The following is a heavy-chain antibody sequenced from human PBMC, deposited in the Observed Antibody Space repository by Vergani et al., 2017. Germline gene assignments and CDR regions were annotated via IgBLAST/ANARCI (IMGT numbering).Heavy chain of an antibody. J-gene: IGHJ4*02. V-gene: IGHV4-59*01. CDR3: ARGYYYDSSGYYYNYFDY. D-gene: IGHD3-22*01. CDR1: GGSISSYY. CDR2: IYYSGST. Sequence: QVQLQESGPGLVKPSETLSLTCTVSGGSISSYYWSWIRQPPGKGLEWIGYIYYSGSTNYNPSLKSRFTISVDTSKNQFSLKLSSVTAADTAVYYCARGYYYDSSGYYYNYFDYWGQGTLVTVSS.